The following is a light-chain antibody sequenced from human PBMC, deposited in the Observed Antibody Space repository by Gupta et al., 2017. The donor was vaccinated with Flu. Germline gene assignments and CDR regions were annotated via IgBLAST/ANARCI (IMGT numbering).Light chain of an antibody. J-gene: IGKJ1*01. V-gene: IGKV3-15*01. Sequence: EIVMTQSPATLSVSPGERATLSCRASQSVSSNLAWYQQKPGQAPRLLIYGASTRDTGITARFSGSGSGKEFTLTISSRQSEDFAVYYCQQYNNWPPRTFGQGTKVEIK. CDR2: GAS. CDR3: QQYNNWPPRT. CDR1: QSVSSN.